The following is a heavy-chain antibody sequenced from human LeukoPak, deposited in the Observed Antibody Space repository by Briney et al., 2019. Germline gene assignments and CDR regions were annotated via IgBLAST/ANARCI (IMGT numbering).Heavy chain of an antibody. V-gene: IGHV3-30*02. D-gene: IGHD1-1*01. CDR2: IWYDGGGK. CDR3: AKTADNWYLDY. CDR1: GFIFSIYG. Sequence: GGSLRLSWSASGFIFSIYGMHWVRQAPGRGPEWVAFIWYDGGGKYYADSVKGRFTISRDNSKNTVSLQMNTLRDEDTAVYYCAKTADNWYLDYWGQGTLVTVSS. J-gene: IGHJ4*02.